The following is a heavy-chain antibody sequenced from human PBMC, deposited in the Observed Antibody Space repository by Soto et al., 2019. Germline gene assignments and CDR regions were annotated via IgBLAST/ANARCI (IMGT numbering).Heavy chain of an antibody. J-gene: IGHJ4*02. V-gene: IGHV3-33*01. D-gene: IGHD3-10*01. CDR2: IWYDGSNK. Sequence: QVQLVESGGGVVQPGRSLRLSCAASGFSFTSYGMQWVRQAPGKGLEWVAVIWYDGSNKFYADSVKGRFTVSRDNSKNTLYLQMDSLRAEDTAVYYCARGREGGGVRHLDQWGQGTQVTVSS. CDR3: ARGREGGGVRHLDQ. CDR1: GFSFTSYG.